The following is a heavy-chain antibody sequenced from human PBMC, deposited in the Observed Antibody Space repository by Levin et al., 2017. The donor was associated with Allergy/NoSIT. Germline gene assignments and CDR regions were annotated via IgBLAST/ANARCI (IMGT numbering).Heavy chain of an antibody. CDR1: GYSFSNYG. V-gene: IGHV1-18*01. D-gene: IGHD1-26*01. CDR2: ISAYSGNA. CDR3: ARGGGHWEPLTD. J-gene: IGHJ4*02. Sequence: ASVKVSCKASGYSFSNYGIGWVRQAPGQGLEGMGWISAYSGNANYEPKFQGRVTMTADTSTKTGYMELTSLRYDDTAGYYCARGGGHWEPLTDWGQGTKVTVSS.